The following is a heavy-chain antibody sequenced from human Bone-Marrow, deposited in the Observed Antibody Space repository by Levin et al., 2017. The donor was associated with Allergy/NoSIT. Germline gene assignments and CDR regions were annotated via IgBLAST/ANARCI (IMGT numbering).Heavy chain of an antibody. CDR1: GDSVSSNSAA. D-gene: IGHD6-19*01. J-gene: IGHJ4*02. CDR2: TYYRSKWYN. V-gene: IGHV6-1*01. Sequence: SQTLSLTCAISGDSVSSNSAAWNWIRQSPSRGLEWLGRTYYRSKWYNDYAVSVKSRITINPDTSKNQFSLQLNSVTPEDTAVYYCARDGDGQYSSGWPYYFDYWGQGTLVTVSS. CDR3: ARDGDGQYSSGWPYYFDY.